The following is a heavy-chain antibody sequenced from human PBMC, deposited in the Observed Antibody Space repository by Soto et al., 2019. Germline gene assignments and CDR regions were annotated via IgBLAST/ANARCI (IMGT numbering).Heavy chain of an antibody. Sequence: SETLSLTCTVSGGSISSGGYYWSWIRQHPGKGLEWIGYIYYSGSTYYNPSLKSRVTISVDTSKNQFSLKLSSVTAADTAVYYCARAGNYDILTGYNALGYWGQGTLVTVSS. J-gene: IGHJ4*02. V-gene: IGHV4-31*03. CDR1: GGSISSGGYY. D-gene: IGHD3-9*01. CDR2: IYYSGST. CDR3: ARAGNYDILTGYNALGY.